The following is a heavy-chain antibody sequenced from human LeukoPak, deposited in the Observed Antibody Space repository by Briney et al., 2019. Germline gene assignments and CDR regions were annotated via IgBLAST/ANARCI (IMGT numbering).Heavy chain of an antibody. CDR1: AGTFSIYA. CDR2: IIPIFGTA. J-gene: IGHJ4*02. D-gene: IGHD3-22*01. Sequence: ASVKVSCTASAGTFSIYAISWVRQAPGQGIEWMGRIIPIFGTANYAQKFQGRVTITADKSTSTAYMELSSLRSEDTAVYYCARDLGYYDSTPFDYWGQGTLVTVSS. CDR3: ARDLGYYDSTPFDY. V-gene: IGHV1-69*06.